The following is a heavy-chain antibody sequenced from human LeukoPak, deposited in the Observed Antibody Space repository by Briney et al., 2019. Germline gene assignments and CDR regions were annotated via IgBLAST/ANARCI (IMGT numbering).Heavy chain of an antibody. Sequence: SETLSLTCTVSGGSISSSSYYWGWIRQPPGKGLEWIGSIYYSGSTYSNPSLKSRVTISVDTPKNQFSLKLSSVTAADTAVYYCARQDDTTAGAQRNFYYYMDVWGRGTTVTVSS. CDR1: GGSISSSSYY. CDR3: ARQDDTTAGAQRNFYYYMDV. CDR2: IYYSGST. V-gene: IGHV4-39*01. J-gene: IGHJ6*03. D-gene: IGHD3-9*01.